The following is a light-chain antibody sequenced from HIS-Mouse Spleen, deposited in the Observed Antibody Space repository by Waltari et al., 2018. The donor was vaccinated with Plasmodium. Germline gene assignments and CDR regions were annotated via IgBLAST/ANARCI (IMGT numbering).Light chain of an antibody. V-gene: IGKV3-15*01. J-gene: IGKJ3*01. CDR2: GAS. Sequence: EIVMTQSPATLSVSPGERATLSCRASQSVSSNLAWYQQKPRQAPRLLIYGASTRATGIPARFSGSGSGTKFTPTISSLQSEDFAVYYCQQYNNWSFTFGPGTKVDIK. CDR1: QSVSSN. CDR3: QQYNNWSFT.